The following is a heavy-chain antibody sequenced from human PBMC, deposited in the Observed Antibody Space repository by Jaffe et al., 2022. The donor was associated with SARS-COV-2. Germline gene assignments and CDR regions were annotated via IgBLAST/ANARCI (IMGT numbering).Heavy chain of an antibody. J-gene: IGHJ4*02. Sequence: QVQLVESGGGLVKPGGSLRLSCAASGFTFSDYYMSWIRQAPGKGLEWVSYITSSSSYTNYADSVKGRFTISRDNAKNSLYLQMNSLRAEDTAVYYCARGFFSGSYPAFDYWGQGTLVTVSS. D-gene: IGHD1-26*01. CDR1: GFTFSDYY. CDR2: ITSSSSYT. CDR3: ARGFFSGSYPAFDY. V-gene: IGHV3-11*06.